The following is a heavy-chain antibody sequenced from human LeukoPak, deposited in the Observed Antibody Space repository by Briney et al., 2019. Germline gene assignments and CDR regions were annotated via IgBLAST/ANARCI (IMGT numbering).Heavy chain of an antibody. D-gene: IGHD6-13*01. J-gene: IGHJ4*02. CDR2: ISSSSSFI. CDR3: ASSGIGSSSWYGMLR. V-gene: IGHV3-21*01. CDR1: GFTFSSYR. Sequence: GGSLRLSCAASGFTFSSYRMNWVRQAPGKGLEWVSSISSSSSFIYYADSVKGRFTISRDNAKNSLYLQMNSLRAEDTAVYYCASSGIGSSSWYGMLRWGQGTLVTVSS.